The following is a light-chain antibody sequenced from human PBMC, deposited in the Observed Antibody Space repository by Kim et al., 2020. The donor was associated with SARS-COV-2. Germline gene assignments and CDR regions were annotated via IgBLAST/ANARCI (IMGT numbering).Light chain of an antibody. Sequence: VALGQTVVITCQGDSLRSYYATWYQQKPGQASILVIYGKNNRPSGIPDRFSGSSSGNTASLTITGTQEGDEADYYCNSRDSNDNVVFGGGTQLTVL. CDR1: SLRSYY. CDR3: NSRDSNDNVV. J-gene: IGLJ2*01. V-gene: IGLV3-19*01. CDR2: GKN.